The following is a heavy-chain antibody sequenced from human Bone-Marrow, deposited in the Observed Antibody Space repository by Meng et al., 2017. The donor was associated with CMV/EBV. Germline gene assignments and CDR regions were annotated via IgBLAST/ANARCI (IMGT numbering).Heavy chain of an antibody. D-gene: IGHD1-26*01. CDR2: IKEDGSEK. J-gene: IGHJ4*02. CDR3: ARDGEESGSYYGYFDY. Sequence: GGSLRLSCTSSQFTLTTFWMNWVRQAPGKGLEWVANIKEDGSEKYYVDSVKGRFTISRDNAKNTLYLQMNSLRAEDTAVYYCARDGEESGSYYGYFDYWGQGTLVTVSS. CDR1: QFTLTTFW. V-gene: IGHV3-7*01.